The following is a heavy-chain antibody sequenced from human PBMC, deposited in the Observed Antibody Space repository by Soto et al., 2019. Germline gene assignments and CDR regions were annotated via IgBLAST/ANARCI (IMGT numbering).Heavy chain of an antibody. CDR2: ISGSGGST. D-gene: IGHD3-10*01. Sequence: GGSLRLSCAASGFTFSSYAMSWVRQAPGKGLEWVSAISGSGGSTYYADSVKGRFTISRDNSKNTLYLQMNSLRAEDTAVYYCAKDPAYYYGSGSHFDYWGQGTLVTVSS. CDR1: GFTFSSYA. CDR3: AKDPAYYYGSGSHFDY. V-gene: IGHV3-23*01. J-gene: IGHJ4*02.